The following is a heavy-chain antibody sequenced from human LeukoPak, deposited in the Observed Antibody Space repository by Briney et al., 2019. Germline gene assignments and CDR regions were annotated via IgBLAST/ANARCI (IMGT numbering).Heavy chain of an antibody. V-gene: IGHV4-34*01. CDR2: INHGGST. CDR3: ARGPPLTYDGSGYYFFDY. J-gene: IGHJ4*02. CDR1: GGSFSGYF. D-gene: IGHD3-22*01. Sequence: SETLSLTCAVYGGSFSGYFWTWIRQPPGKGLEWIGEINHGGSTNYNPSLKSRVTISVDTSKNPFSPKLRSLTAADTAVYYCARGPPLTYDGSGYYFFDYWGQGTLVTVSS.